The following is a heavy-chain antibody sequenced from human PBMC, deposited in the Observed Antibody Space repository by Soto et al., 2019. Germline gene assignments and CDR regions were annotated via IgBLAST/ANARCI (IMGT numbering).Heavy chain of an antibody. D-gene: IGHD6-19*01. V-gene: IGHV3-30-3*01. Sequence: QVQLVESGGGVVQPGRSLRLSCAASGFTFSSYAMHWVRQAPGKGLEWVAVISYDGSNKYYADSVKGRFTISRDNSKNTLYLQMTGLRAADTAVYYCAGASNGWYYDYWGQGTLVTVSS. CDR2: ISYDGSNK. CDR1: GFTFSSYA. CDR3: AGASNGWYYDY. J-gene: IGHJ4*02.